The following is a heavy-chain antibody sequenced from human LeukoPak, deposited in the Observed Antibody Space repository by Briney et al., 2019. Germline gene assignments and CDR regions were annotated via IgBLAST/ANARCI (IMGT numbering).Heavy chain of an antibody. CDR2: INPNRRGT. Sequence: GASVKVSCKASRYTFTGYYMHWVRQAPGQGLEWMGWINPNRRGTNYAQKFQGWVTMTRDTSISTAYMELSRLRSDDTAVYYCARSEVASNKDDYYGSWYYYYGLDVWGQGTTVTVSS. V-gene: IGHV1-2*04. CDR1: RYTFTGYY. J-gene: IGHJ6*02. CDR3: ARSEVASNKDDYYGSWYYYYGLDV. D-gene: IGHD3-10*01.